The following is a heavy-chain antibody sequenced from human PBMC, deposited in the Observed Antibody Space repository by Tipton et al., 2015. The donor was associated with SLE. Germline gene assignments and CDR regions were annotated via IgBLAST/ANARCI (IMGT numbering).Heavy chain of an antibody. V-gene: IGHV3-48*03. CDR1: GFTFRNHE. CDR3: ARDSITISY. J-gene: IGHJ4*02. CDR2: ISSSGVTT. D-gene: IGHD3-3*01. Sequence: SLRLSCAASGFTFRNHEMNWIRQAPGKGLEWISYISSSGVTTYYADSVQGRFTISRDNAKNSLSLQMNSLRAEDTALYYCARDSITISYWGQGTLVTVSS.